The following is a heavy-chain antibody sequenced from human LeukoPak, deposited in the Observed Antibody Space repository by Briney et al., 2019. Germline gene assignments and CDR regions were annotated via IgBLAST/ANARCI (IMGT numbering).Heavy chain of an antibody. D-gene: IGHD3-3*01. CDR1: GFTFSNCG. CDR3: VRDRDYDFFDY. V-gene: IGHV3-33*01. CDR2: IWYDGSNK. Sequence: GMSLRLSCAASGFTFSNCGMHWVRQAPGKGLEWVAHIWYDGSNKYYADSVRGRFTISRDNSKNTLYLQMNSLRAEDTAVYYCVRDRDYDFFDYWGQGTLVTVSS. J-gene: IGHJ4*02.